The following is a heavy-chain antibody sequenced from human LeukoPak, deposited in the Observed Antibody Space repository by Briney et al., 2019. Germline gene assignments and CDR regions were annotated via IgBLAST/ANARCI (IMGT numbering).Heavy chain of an antibody. CDR1: GYTFTRYG. CDR3: ARDRAYYDSSGYCPSDY. V-gene: IGHV1-18*01. CDR2: ISTNNGEI. Sequence: ASVKVSCKASGYTFTRYGISWVRQAPGEGLEWMGWISTNNGEIHYAQKFQGRVTMTTDTSTSTAYMELRSLRSDDTAVYYCARDRAYYDSSGYCPSDYWGQGTLVTVSS. D-gene: IGHD3-22*01. J-gene: IGHJ4*02.